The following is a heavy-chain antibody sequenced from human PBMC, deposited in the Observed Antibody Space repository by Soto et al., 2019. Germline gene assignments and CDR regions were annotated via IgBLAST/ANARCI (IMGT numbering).Heavy chain of an antibody. CDR3: ALDGSRDGKHYYYYMDV. CDR2: IYWDDDK. D-gene: IGHD3-10*01. V-gene: IGHV2-5*02. Sequence: SGPTLVKPTPTLTLTCTFSGFSLSTSGVGVGLIRHPPGKALEWLALIYWDDDKRYSPSLKSRLTITKDTSKNQVVLTMTNMDPVDTATYYCALDGSRDGKHYYYYMDVWGKGTTVTVSS. CDR1: GFSLSTSGVG. J-gene: IGHJ6*03.